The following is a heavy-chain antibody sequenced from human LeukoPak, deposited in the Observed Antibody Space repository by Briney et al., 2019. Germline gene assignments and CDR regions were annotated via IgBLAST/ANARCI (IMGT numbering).Heavy chain of an antibody. CDR1: GYTLTELS. J-gene: IGHJ5*02. V-gene: IGHV3-30*02. CDR2: IPYDGLNR. CDR3: AKGPTPLSSRGWIDP. Sequence: SCKVSGYTLTELSMHWVRQAPGKGLEWVTFIPYDGLNRIYADSVEGRFTVSRDNSKNTVYLQMNSLRPEDTAVYYCAKGPTPLSSRGWIDPWGQGTLVTVSS. D-gene: IGHD6-13*01.